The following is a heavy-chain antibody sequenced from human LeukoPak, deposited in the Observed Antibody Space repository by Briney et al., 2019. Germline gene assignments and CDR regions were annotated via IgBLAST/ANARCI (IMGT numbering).Heavy chain of an antibody. J-gene: IGHJ4*02. V-gene: IGHV3-48*03. CDR3: AKDRRVWFGELLDY. CDR2: ISSSGSTI. D-gene: IGHD3-10*01. Sequence: GGSLRLSCAASGFTFSSYEMNWVRQAPGKGLEWVSYISSSGSTIYYADSVKGRFTISRDNSKNTLYLQMNSLRAEDTAVYYCAKDRRVWFGELLDYWGQGTLVTVSS. CDR1: GFTFSSYE.